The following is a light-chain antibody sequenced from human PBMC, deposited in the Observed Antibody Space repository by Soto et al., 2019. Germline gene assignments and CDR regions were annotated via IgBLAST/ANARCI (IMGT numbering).Light chain of an antibody. V-gene: IGKV4-1*01. Sequence: DIVMTQSPDSLAVSLGERATINCKSSQSVLYSSSNKNYLAWYQQKPGQPPKLLIYWASTRESGVPDRFSGSGSGTDFTLTISSLQAEDVAVYYCQQYYSTLWTFAQGTKVEIK. J-gene: IGKJ1*01. CDR2: WAS. CDR3: QQYYSTLWT. CDR1: QSVLYSSSNKNY.